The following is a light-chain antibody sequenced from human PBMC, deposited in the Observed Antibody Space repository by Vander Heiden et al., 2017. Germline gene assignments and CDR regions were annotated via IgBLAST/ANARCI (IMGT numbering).Light chain of an antibody. CDR3: QQYKSYAIT. CDR2: DAS. CDR1: QSISSW. V-gene: IGKV1-5*01. Sequence: DIQMTQSPSTLSASVGDRVTITCRASQSISSWLAWYQQKPGKAPKLLIYDASSLESGVPSRFSGSGSGTEFTLTISSLQPDDFATYYCQQYKSYAITFGQGTRLEMK. J-gene: IGKJ5*01.